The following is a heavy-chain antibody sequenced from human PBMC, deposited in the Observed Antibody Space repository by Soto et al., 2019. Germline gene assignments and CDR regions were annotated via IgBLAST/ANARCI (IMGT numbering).Heavy chain of an antibody. Sequence: PGESLKISCKGSGYSFTSYWISWVRQMPGKGLEWMGRIDPSDSYTNYSPSFQGHVTISADKSISTAYLQWSSLKASDTAMYYCARLPIAAAGTSRLDPWDQGTLVTVSS. CDR1: GYSFTSYW. V-gene: IGHV5-10-1*01. CDR3: ARLPIAAAGTSRLDP. D-gene: IGHD6-13*01. CDR2: IDPSDSYT. J-gene: IGHJ5*02.